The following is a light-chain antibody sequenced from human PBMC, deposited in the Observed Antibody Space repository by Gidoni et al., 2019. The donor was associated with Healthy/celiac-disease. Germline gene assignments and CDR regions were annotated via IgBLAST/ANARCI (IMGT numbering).Light chain of an antibody. CDR3: QSYDSSLSGWV. Sequence: QSVLPQPPSVSEAPGPRVTISCTGTSSNIGAGYDVHWYHQLPGTAPKLLIYGNSNRPSVVPDRFSGSKSGTSASLAITGLQAEDEADYYCQSYDSSLSGWVFGGGTKLTVL. CDR1: SSNIGAGYD. V-gene: IGLV1-40*01. J-gene: IGLJ3*02. CDR2: GNS.